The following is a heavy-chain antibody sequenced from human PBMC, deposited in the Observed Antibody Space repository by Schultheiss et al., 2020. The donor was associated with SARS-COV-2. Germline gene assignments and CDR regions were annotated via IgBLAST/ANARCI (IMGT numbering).Heavy chain of an antibody. CDR2: IYYSGST. Sequence: SETLSLTCTVSGGSISSSSYYWSWIRQPPGKGLEWIGYIYYSGSTYYNPSLKSRVTISVDTSKNQFSLKLSSVTAADTAVYYCARHTEGYSYGDPDPWGQGTLVTVSS. CDR1: GGSISSSSYY. D-gene: IGHD5-18*01. V-gene: IGHV4-39*01. J-gene: IGHJ5*02. CDR3: ARHTEGYSYGDPDP.